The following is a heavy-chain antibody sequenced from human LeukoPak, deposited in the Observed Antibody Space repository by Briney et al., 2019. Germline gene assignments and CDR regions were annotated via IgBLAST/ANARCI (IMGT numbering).Heavy chain of an antibody. CDR2: IDGGGGRT. V-gene: IGHV3-23*01. D-gene: IGHD5-24*01. J-gene: IGHJ4*02. Sequence: GGSLRLSCTASGFAFSSYAMSWVRQAPGVGLEWVSAIDGGGGRTWHADSVRGRFTISRDNAKNSLYLQMNSLRAEDTAIYYCTRVGYIDEGIDYWGQGTLVTVSS. CDR1: GFAFSSYA. CDR3: TRVGYIDEGIDY.